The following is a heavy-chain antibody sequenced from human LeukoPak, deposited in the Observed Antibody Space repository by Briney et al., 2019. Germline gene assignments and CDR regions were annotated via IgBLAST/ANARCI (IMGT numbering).Heavy chain of an antibody. CDR1: GYTFIGYY. D-gene: IGHD5-24*01. CDR3: AREGVIGDGYNFFDY. Sequence: ASVKVSCKASGYTFIGYYMHWVRQAPGQGLEWMGWINPHSGGTNSEQNFQGRVTMSRDASISTVYMELSRLRSDDTALYYCAREGVIGDGYNFFDYWGQGTLVTVSS. V-gene: IGHV1-2*02. J-gene: IGHJ4*02. CDR2: INPHSGGT.